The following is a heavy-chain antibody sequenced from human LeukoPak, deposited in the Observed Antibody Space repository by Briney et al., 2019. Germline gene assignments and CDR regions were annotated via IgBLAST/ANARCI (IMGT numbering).Heavy chain of an antibody. CDR2: INHSGST. J-gene: IGHJ3*02. CDR3: ARASAGTGDAFDI. Sequence: SETLSLTCAVYGGSFSGYYWSWIRQPPGKGLEWIGEINHSGSTNYNPSLKSRVTISVDTSKNQFSLKLSSVTAADTAVYYCARASAGTGDAFDIWDQGTMVTVSS. V-gene: IGHV4-34*01. D-gene: IGHD3-10*01. CDR1: GGSFSGYY.